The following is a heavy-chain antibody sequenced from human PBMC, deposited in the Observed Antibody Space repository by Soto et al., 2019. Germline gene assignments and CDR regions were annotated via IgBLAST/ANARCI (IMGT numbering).Heavy chain of an antibody. D-gene: IGHD1-1*01. CDR3: VRDGTKTLRDWFDP. CDR1: GASISGFY. CDR2: IYATGTT. J-gene: IGHJ5*02. V-gene: IGHV4-4*07. Sequence: WETLSLTCTVSGASISGFYWSWIRRSAGKGLEWIGRIYATGTTDYNPSLKSRVMMSVDTSKKQFSLKLRSVTAADTAVYYCVRDGTKTLRDWFDPWGQGISVTVSS.